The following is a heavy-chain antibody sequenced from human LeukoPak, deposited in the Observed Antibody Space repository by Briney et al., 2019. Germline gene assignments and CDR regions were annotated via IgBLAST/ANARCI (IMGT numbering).Heavy chain of an antibody. J-gene: IGHJ6*03. V-gene: IGHV4-34*01. Sequence: SETLSLTCAVYVGSLSGYYWSWIRQPPGKGLEWIGEINHSGSTNYNSSLKSRVTISVDTSKNQFSLKLSSVTAADTAVYYCARGYYGSGSHCCHMDVWGKGTTITVS. CDR3: ARGYYGSGSHCCHMDV. CDR1: VGSLSGYY. D-gene: IGHD3-10*01. CDR2: INHSGST.